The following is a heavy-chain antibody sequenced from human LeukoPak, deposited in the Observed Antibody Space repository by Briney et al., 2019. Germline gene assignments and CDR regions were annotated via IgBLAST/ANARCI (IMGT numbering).Heavy chain of an antibody. D-gene: IGHD3-3*01. Sequence: SETLSLTCTGSGGSISSYYWSWIRQPPGKRLEWIGYIYYSGSTNYNPSLKSRVTISVDTSKNQFSLKLSSVTAADTAVYYCARGSGKIFDYWGQGTLVTVSS. J-gene: IGHJ4*02. CDR2: IYYSGST. CDR3: ARGSGKIFDY. CDR1: GGSISSYY. V-gene: IGHV4-59*01.